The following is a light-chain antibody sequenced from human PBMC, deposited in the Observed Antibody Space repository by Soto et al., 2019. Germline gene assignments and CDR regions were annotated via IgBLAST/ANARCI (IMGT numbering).Light chain of an antibody. CDR3: LQVYSFPRT. Sequence: DVQMTQSPNALSAVVGYRVTITGRASRAIVDRLAWFQQKPGKAPRFLIQTASNLQGGVPSRFSGSGSGTEFILSINSLQPEDIGTYYCLQVYSFPRTFGQGTKVDIK. CDR1: RAIVDR. V-gene: IGKV1-12*01. J-gene: IGKJ1*01. CDR2: TAS.